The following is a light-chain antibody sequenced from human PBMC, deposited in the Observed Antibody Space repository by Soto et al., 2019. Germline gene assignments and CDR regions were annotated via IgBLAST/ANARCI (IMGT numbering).Light chain of an antibody. CDR2: DVS. V-gene: IGLV2-23*02. Sequence: QSALTQPASVSGSPGQSITISCTGTSSDVGSYNLVSWYQQHPGKAPKLMIYDVSKRPSGVSNRVSGSKSGNTASLTISGLQAEDEADYYCCSYAGSSTLVFGGGTKLTVL. CDR3: CSYAGSSTLV. J-gene: IGLJ2*01. CDR1: SSDVGSYNL.